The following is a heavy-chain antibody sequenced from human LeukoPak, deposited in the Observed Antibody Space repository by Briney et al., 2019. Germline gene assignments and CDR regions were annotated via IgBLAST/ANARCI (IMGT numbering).Heavy chain of an antibody. CDR2: TNYSGST. CDR1: GAAFSNYY. CDR3: ARGDSGYVSPFDY. Sequence: SETRSLTCSVPGAAFSNYYWSWIRQPPGKGLDWIGYTNYSGSTNYNPSLKSQVTISVDTSQNQFSLKLSSVTAADTAVYYCARGDSGYVSPFDYWGQGTLVTVSS. J-gene: IGHJ4*02. D-gene: IGHD5-12*01. V-gene: IGHV4-59*01.